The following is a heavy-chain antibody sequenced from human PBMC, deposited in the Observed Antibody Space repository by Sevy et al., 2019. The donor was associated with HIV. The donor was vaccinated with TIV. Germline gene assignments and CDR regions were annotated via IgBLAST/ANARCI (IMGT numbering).Heavy chain of an antibody. D-gene: IGHD2-8*01. V-gene: IGHV3-30*02. J-gene: IGHJ6*02. CDR3: ARGRKTTQEWLEELDYYYGMDV. CDR2: IRYDGSNK. Sequence: GGSLRLSCAASGFTFSTYDMHWVRQAPGKGLEWVAYIRYDGSNKYYADSARGRFSISRDNSKSALYLQLNSLRAEDTAVYYCARGRKTTQEWLEELDYYYGMDVWGQGTTVTVSS. CDR1: GFTFSTYD.